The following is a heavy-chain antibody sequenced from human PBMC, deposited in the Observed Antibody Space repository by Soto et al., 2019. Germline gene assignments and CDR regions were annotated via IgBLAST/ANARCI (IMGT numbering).Heavy chain of an antibody. J-gene: IGHJ3*02. V-gene: IGHV3-30*18. CDR2: ISYDGSNK. CDR3: AKAEYYYDSSAYADDAFDI. D-gene: IGHD3-22*01. Sequence: HPGGSLRLSCAASGFTFSSYGMHWVRQAPGKGLEWVAVISYDGSNKYYADSVKGRFTISRDNSKNTLYLQMNSLRAEDTAVYYCAKAEYYYDSSAYADDAFDIWGQGTMVTV. CDR1: GFTFSSYG.